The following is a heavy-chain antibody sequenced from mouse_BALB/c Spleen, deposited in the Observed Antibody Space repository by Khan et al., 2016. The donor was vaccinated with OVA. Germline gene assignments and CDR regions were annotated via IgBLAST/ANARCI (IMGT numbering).Heavy chain of an antibody. D-gene: IGHD1-2*01. Sequence: EVQLQKSGPGLVKPSQSLSLTCTVTGYSITSGYGWNWIRQFPGNKLEWMGYISYSGSTNNNPSLKSRISITRDTSKNQFFLQLNSVTTEDTATYYCARTARIKYWGQGTTLTVSS. CDR3: ARTARIKY. J-gene: IGHJ2*01. CDR2: ISYSGST. CDR1: GYSITSGYG. V-gene: IGHV3-2*02.